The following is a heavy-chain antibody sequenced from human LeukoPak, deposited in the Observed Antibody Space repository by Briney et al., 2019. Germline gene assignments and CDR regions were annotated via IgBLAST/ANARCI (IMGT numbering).Heavy chain of an antibody. D-gene: IGHD3-3*01. CDR1: GFIFSSTW. V-gene: IGHV3-48*02. J-gene: IGHJ6*02. Sequence: PGGSLRLSCAASGFIFSSTWMSWVRQAPGKGLEWVSYISSSSSTIYYADSVKGRFTISRDNAKNSRYLQMNSLRDEDTAVYYCARDQRGLRFLEWSTYYYGMDVWGQGTTVTVSS. CDR3: ARDQRGLRFLEWSTYYYGMDV. CDR2: ISSSSSTI.